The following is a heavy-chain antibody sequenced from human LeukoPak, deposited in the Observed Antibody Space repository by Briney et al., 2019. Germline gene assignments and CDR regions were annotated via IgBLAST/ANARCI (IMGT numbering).Heavy chain of an antibody. CDR3: AKRLTPSGSAPFDN. V-gene: IGHV3-23*01. J-gene: IGHJ4*02. Sequence: GGSLRLSCAASGFTLSNQAMSWVRQAPGKGLEGVPTIGSGGTTFYPDSVKGRFTISRDNSKNTLYLQMNSLRAEDTALYYCAKRLTPSGSAPFDNWGQGTLVTVSS. CDR2: IGSGGTT. D-gene: IGHD3-10*01. CDR1: GFTLSNQA.